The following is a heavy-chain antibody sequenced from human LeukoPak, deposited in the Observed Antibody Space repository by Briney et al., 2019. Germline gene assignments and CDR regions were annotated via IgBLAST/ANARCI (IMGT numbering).Heavy chain of an antibody. D-gene: IGHD1-14*01. V-gene: IGHV4-59*01. Sequence: SETLSLTCTVSGGSISSYYWSWIRQPPGKGLEWIGYIYYSGSTNYNPPLKSRVTISVDTSKNQFSLKLSSVTAADTAVYYCARAVYHGFDYWGQGTLVTVSS. CDR2: IYYSGST. CDR1: GGSISSYY. CDR3: ARAVYHGFDY. J-gene: IGHJ4*02.